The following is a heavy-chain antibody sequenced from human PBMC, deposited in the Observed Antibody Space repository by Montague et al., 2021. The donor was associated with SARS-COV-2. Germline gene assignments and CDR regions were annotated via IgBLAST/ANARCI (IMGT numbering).Heavy chain of an antibody. CDR3: ARGSGWYKYWYFDL. D-gene: IGHD6-19*01. V-gene: IGHV4-59*12. CDR2: IYYSGST. Sequence: SETLSLTCTVSGGSISSYYWSWIRQPPGKGLEWIGYIYYSGSTNYNPSLKSRVTISVDTSKNQFSLKLSSVTAADTAVYYCARGSGWYKYWYFDLWGRGTLVTVSS. CDR1: GGSISSYY. J-gene: IGHJ2*01.